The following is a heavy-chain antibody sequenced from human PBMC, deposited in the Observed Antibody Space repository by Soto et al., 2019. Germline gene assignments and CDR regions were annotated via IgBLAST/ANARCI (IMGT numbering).Heavy chain of an antibody. V-gene: IGHV4-30-4*01. CDR3: XXXXXXXXXXXGY. CDR1: GGSISSGDYY. CDR2: IYYSGST. J-gene: IGHJ4*02. Sequence: QVQLQESGPGLVKPSQTLSLTCTVSGGSISSGDYYWSWIRQPPGKGLEWIGYIYYSGSTYYNPSLKGRVTIAVDTSKNQCSLKLRSVTAXDTAXXXXXXXXXXXXXXXGYWGQGTLVTVSS.